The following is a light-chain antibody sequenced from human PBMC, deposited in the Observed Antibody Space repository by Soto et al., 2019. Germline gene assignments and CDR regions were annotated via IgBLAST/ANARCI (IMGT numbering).Light chain of an antibody. J-gene: IGKJ1*01. V-gene: IGKV1-8*01. CDR3: RQYYNYPWT. Sequence: AVRMTQSPSSFSASTGDRVTIACRASQDISNYLVWYQQKPGKAPQLLIYAASTLQSGVPSRFSGSGSGADFTLTITNLQSEDFATYFCRQYYNYPWTFGQGTKVEIK. CDR1: QDISNY. CDR2: AAS.